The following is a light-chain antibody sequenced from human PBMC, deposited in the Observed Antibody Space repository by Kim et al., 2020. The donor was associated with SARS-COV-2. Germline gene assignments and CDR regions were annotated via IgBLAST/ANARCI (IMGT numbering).Light chain of an antibody. CDR3: HQYNNWPQT. CDR1: QTVSSN. CDR2: GAF. V-gene: IGKV3-15*01. Sequence: DTVMTQSPDTLSVSPGERVTLFCRASQTVSSNLAWYQQRPGRAPRMLIYGAFTRGTGIPARFSGLGSETEFTLTISSLQSEDSSVYYCHQYNNWPQTFGQGTKVDIK. J-gene: IGKJ1*01.